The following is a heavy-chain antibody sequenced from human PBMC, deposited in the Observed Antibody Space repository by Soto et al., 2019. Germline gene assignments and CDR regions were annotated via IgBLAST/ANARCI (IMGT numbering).Heavy chain of an antibody. J-gene: IGHJ4*02. CDR1: GFSLITSGVG. CDR2: IYWDDDT. Sequence: QITLKEAGPTLVKPTQTLTLTCSFSGFSLITSGVGVGWIRQPPGKALEWLALIYWDDDTGYSTSLRSRLTINKDTPRNQVVLTMTHMDPADTATYYCAHTMAPRIFDSWGQGTLVTVSS. V-gene: IGHV2-5*02. CDR3: AHTMAPRIFDS.